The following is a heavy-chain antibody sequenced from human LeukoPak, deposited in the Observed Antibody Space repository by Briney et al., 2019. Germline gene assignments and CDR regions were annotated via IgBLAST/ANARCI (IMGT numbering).Heavy chain of an antibody. Sequence: ASVKVSCKASGYTFTSYYMHWVRQGPGQGLEWMGIINPSGVSTSYAQKFQGRVTMTRHTSTSTVYMELSSLRSEDTAVYYCAREGYSSSWYLNYYYYYMDVWGKGTTVTISS. V-gene: IGHV1-46*01. D-gene: IGHD6-13*01. CDR2: INPSGVST. CDR1: GYTFTSYY. J-gene: IGHJ6*03. CDR3: AREGYSSSWYLNYYYYYMDV.